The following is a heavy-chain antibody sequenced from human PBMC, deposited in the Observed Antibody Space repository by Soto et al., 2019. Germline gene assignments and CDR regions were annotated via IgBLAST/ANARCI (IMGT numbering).Heavy chain of an antibody. V-gene: IGHV2-5*01. D-gene: IGHD6-19*01. J-gene: IGHJ4*02. CDR2: IYCNDDK. Sequence: QITLKESGPTLVRPTQTLTLTCTFSGFSLSTSGLGVGWIRQPPGKALEWLALIYCNDDKRYSPSLKARLTITKDTSKNQVVLTMTNMDPLDTATYYCAHRPSGWYLFDYWGQGTLVTVSS. CDR1: GFSLSTSGLG. CDR3: AHRPSGWYLFDY.